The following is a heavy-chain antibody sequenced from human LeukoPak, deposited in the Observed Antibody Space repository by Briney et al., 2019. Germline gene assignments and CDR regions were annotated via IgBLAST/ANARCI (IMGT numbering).Heavy chain of an antibody. V-gene: IGHV3-48*01. Sequence: GPLRLSCAASGFTFSSYSMNWVRQAPGKGLEWVSYISSSSNTIYYADSVKGRFTISRDNAKNSLYLQMNSLRAEDTAVYYCARGTSLCYFDYWGQGTLVTVSS. CDR3: ARGTSLCYFDY. J-gene: IGHJ4*02. CDR1: GFTFSSYS. CDR2: ISSSSNTI. D-gene: IGHD1-14*01.